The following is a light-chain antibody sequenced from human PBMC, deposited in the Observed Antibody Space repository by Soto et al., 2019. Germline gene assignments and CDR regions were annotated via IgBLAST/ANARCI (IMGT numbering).Light chain of an antibody. CDR2: DAS. Sequence: QSRATLSLSPGGSAPLSCSSSQSVSRYLAWYQQTPGQAPRLLIYDASNRATGIPARFSGSGSGTDFTLTIRSLEPEDFAVYYCQQRSNWPPWTFGQGTKV. V-gene: IGKV3-11*01. CDR1: QSVSRY. CDR3: QQRSNWPPWT. J-gene: IGKJ1*01.